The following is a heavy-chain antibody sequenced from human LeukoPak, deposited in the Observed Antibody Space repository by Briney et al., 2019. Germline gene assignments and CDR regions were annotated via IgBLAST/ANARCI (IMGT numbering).Heavy chain of an antibody. D-gene: IGHD3-22*01. V-gene: IGHV1-18*01. CDR1: GYTFTSYG. Sequence: GASVKVSCKASGYTFTSYGISWVRQAPGQGLEWMGWISAYNGNTNYAQKLQGRVTITTDTSTSTAYMELRSLRSDDTAVYYCARGRVDYYDSSGYIFDYWGQGTLVTVSS. J-gene: IGHJ4*02. CDR3: ARGRVDYYDSSGYIFDY. CDR2: ISAYNGNT.